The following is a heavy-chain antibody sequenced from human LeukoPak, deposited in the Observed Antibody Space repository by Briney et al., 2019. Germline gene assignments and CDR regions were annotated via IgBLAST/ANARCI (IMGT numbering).Heavy chain of an antibody. CDR3: ARDYGGYSSS. D-gene: IGHD6-13*01. CDR1: GGSISSSSYY. Sequence: SETLPLTCTVSGGSISSSSYYWGWIRQPPGKGLEWIGSIYYSGSTYYNPSLKSRVTISVDTSKNQFSLRLSSVTAADTAVYYCARDYGGYSSSWGQGTLVTVSS. J-gene: IGHJ4*02. V-gene: IGHV4-39*07. CDR2: IYYSGST.